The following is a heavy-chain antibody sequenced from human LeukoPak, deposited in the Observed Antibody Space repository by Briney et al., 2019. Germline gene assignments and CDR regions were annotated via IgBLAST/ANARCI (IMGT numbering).Heavy chain of an antibody. V-gene: IGHV4-38-2*02. CDR1: GYSISSGYY. D-gene: IGHD3-3*01. Sequence: SETLSLTCTVSGYSISSGYYWGWIRQPPGKGLEWIGYIYYSGSTNYNPSLKSRVTISVDTSKNQFSLKLSSVTAADTAVYYCARVRSGYTFDYWGQGTLVTVSS. J-gene: IGHJ4*02. CDR2: IYYSGST. CDR3: ARVRSGYTFDY.